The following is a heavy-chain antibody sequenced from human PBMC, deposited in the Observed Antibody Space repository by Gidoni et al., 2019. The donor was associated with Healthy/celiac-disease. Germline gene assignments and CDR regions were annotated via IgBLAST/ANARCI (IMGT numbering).Heavy chain of an antibody. J-gene: IGHJ4*02. Sequence: EVQLLESGGGLVQPGGSLRLSCSASGFTFSRYAMRWVRQAPGKGLEWVSAISGSGGSTYYADSVKGRFTISRDNSKNTLYLQMNSLRAEDTAVYYCAKDHGVSVFDYWGQGTLVTVSS. CDR2: ISGSGGST. CDR1: GFTFSRYA. V-gene: IGHV3-23*01. CDR3: AKDHGVSVFDY. D-gene: IGHD2-8*01.